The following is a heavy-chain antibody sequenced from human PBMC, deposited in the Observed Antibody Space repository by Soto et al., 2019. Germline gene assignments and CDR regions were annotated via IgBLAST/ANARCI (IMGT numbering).Heavy chain of an antibody. V-gene: IGHV3-48*03. Sequence: EVQLVESGGGVVQPGGSLRLSCAASGFAFSSYQMKWVRQAPGKGLEWISYITSSGSNMYYADSVKGRFTISRDNAENSLYLQMNSLRPEDTAVYHCARDRVTTFGVVVFDYWGQGTLVSVSS. CDR3: ARDRVTTFGVVVFDY. CDR2: ITSSGSNM. D-gene: IGHD3-3*01. J-gene: IGHJ4*02. CDR1: GFAFSSYQ.